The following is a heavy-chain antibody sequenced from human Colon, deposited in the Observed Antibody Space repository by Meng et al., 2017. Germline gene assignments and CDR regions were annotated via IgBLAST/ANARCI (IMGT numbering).Heavy chain of an antibody. Sequence: EVQVVESGGGLVKRGGALRLSCAASGFSFSSYSMNWFRQAPGKGPDWVSSISASSNYIYYADSVKGRFTISRDNVRNSLYLQMNSLRAEDTAVYYCATYCGGDCFFDHWGRGTLVTVSS. CDR3: ATYCGGDCFFDH. CDR2: ISASSNYI. J-gene: IGHJ4*02. V-gene: IGHV3-21*02. D-gene: IGHD2-21*02. CDR1: GFSFSSYS.